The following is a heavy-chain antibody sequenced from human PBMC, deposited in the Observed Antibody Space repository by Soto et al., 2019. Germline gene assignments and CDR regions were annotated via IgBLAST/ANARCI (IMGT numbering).Heavy chain of an antibody. CDR3: ARDYYDSSGDSNAFDI. V-gene: IGHV1-69*13. CDR1: VGTFSSYA. D-gene: IGHD3-22*01. Sequence: GASVKVSCNASVGTFSSYAISWVRQAPGQGLEWMGGIIPIFGTANYAQKFQGRVTITADESTSTAYMELSSLRSEDTAVYYCARDYYDSSGDSNAFDIWGQGTMVTVSS. CDR2: IIPIFGTA. J-gene: IGHJ3*02.